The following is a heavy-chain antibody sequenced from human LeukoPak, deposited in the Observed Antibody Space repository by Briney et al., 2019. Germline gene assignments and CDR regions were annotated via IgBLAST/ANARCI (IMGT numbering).Heavy chain of an antibody. CDR2: INHSGST. CDR1: GGSFSGYY. Sequence: SETLSLTCAVYGGSFSGYYWSWIRQPPGKGLEWIREINHSGSTNYNPSLKSRVTISVDTSKNQFSLKLSSVTAADTAVYYCARALLYYYGPTYFDYWGQGTLVTVSS. J-gene: IGHJ4*02. V-gene: IGHV4-34*01. D-gene: IGHD3-10*01. CDR3: ARALLYYYGPTYFDY.